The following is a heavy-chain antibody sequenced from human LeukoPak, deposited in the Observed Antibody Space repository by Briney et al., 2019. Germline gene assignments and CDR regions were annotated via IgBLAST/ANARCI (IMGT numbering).Heavy chain of an antibody. Sequence: GGSLRLSCAASGFTFSSFAMHWVRQAPGKGLEWVAVISYDGSNKYYADSVKGRFTISRDNSENTLYLQMNSLGAEDTAVYYCAKGDSFGSGSYYQYWGQGTLVTVPS. CDR2: ISYDGSNK. V-gene: IGHV3-30-3*01. J-gene: IGHJ4*02. CDR3: AKGDSFGSGSYYQY. CDR1: GFTFSSFA. D-gene: IGHD3-10*01.